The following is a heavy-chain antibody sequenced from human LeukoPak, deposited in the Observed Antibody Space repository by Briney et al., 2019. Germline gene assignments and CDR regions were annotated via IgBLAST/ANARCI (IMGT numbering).Heavy chain of an antibody. D-gene: IGHD2-21*02. J-gene: IGHJ4*02. Sequence: GGSLRLSCAASGFTFSIYSMNWVRQAPGKGLEWVSSISSSSSYIYYADSVKGRFTISRDNSKNTLYLQMNSLRAEDTAVYYCAKIGPYCGGDCYQDYWGQGTLVTVSS. V-gene: IGHV3-21*04. CDR1: GFTFSIYS. CDR2: ISSSSSYI. CDR3: AKIGPYCGGDCYQDY.